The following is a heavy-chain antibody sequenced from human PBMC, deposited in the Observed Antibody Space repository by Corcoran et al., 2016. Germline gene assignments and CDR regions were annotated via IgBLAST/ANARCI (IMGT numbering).Heavy chain of an antibody. Sequence: QVQLVQSGAEVKKPGASVKVSCKASGYTFTSYAMHWVRQAPGQRLEWMGWINAGNGNTKYSQKFQGRVTITRDTSASTAYMELSSLRSEDTAVYYCAREGVVITTSFELDYCGQGTLVTVSS. CDR2: INAGNGNT. J-gene: IGHJ4*02. CDR3: AREGVVITTSFELDY. V-gene: IGHV1-3*01. CDR1: GYTFTSYA. D-gene: IGHD3-22*01.